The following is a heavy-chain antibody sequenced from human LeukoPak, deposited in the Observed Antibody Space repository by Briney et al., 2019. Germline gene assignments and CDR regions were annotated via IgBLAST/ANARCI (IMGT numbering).Heavy chain of an antibody. CDR3: ARHFAYSSSSYFDY. CDR1: GASIRSYY. CDR2: IYYSGST. Sequence: SETLSLTCTVSGASIRSYYWSWIRQPPGKGLEWIGYIYYSGSTSYNPSLKSRVTISVDTSKNQFSLKLSSVTAADTAVYYCARHFAYSSSSYFDYWGQGSLVTVSS. V-gene: IGHV4-59*08. D-gene: IGHD6-6*01. J-gene: IGHJ4*02.